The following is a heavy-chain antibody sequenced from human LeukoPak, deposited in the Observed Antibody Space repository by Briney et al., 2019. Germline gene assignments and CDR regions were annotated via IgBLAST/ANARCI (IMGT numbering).Heavy chain of an antibody. CDR3: ARVWHGDGEGGNWFDP. Sequence: SETPSLTCTVSGGSISSGSYYWSWIRQPAGKGLEWIGRIYTSGSTNYNPSLKSRVTISVDTSKNQFSLKLSSVTAADTAVYYCARVWHGDGEGGNWFDPWGQGTLVTVSS. CDR1: GGSISSGSYY. J-gene: IGHJ5*02. D-gene: IGHD4-17*01. CDR2: IYTSGST. V-gene: IGHV4-61*02.